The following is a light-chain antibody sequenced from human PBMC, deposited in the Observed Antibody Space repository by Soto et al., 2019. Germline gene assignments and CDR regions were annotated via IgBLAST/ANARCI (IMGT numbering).Light chain of an antibody. CDR3: QQYNDWPRT. V-gene: IGKV3-15*01. Sequence: EIVMTQSPATLSVSPGERATLSCRASQSVGTYLAWYQQKPGQAPRLLIYGASTRAAGISSRFSGGGSGTGFTLTISSLQSEDFAIYYCQQYNDWPRTFGQGTKVGIK. CDR2: GAS. J-gene: IGKJ1*01. CDR1: QSVGTY.